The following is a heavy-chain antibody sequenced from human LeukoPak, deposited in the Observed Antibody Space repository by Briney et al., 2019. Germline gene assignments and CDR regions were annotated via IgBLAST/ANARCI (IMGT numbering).Heavy chain of an antibody. CDR3: ARVHCSSTSCSREDYYYYMDV. J-gene: IGHJ6*03. CDR2: IYHSGST. Sequence: SETLSLTCAVSGYSISSGYYWGWTRQSPGKGLEWIGSIYHSGSTYYNPSLKSRVTISVDTSKNQFSLKLSSVTAADTAVYYCARVHCSSTSCSREDYYYYMDVWGKGTTVTVSS. V-gene: IGHV4-38-2*01. CDR1: GYSISSGYY. D-gene: IGHD2-2*01.